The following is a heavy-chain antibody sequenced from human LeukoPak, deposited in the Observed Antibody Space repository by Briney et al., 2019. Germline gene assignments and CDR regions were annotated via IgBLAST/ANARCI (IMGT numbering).Heavy chain of an antibody. Sequence: SETLSLTCTVSGGSISSYYWSWIRQPAGKGLEWIGRIYTSGSTNYNPSLKSRVTMSVDTSKNQFSLKLSSVTAADTAVYYCARDQWGHCSSTSCYSYYYMDVWGKGTTVTVSS. CDR2: IYTSGST. CDR3: ARDQWGHCSSTSCYSYYYMDV. J-gene: IGHJ6*03. CDR1: GGSISSYY. D-gene: IGHD2-2*02. V-gene: IGHV4-4*07.